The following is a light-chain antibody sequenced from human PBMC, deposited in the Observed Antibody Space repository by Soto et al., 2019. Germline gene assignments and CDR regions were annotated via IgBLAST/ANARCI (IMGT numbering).Light chain of an antibody. CDR1: QSVSSSY. J-gene: IGKJ1*01. CDR3: QQYGSSRWT. CDR2: GAS. Sequence: EIVLTQSPGTLSLSPGERATLSCRVSQSVSSSYLAWYQQKPGQAPRLLIYGASSRATGIPDRFSGSGSGTDFTLTISSLEPEDFAVYYCQQYGSSRWTFGQWTKVEIK. V-gene: IGKV3-20*01.